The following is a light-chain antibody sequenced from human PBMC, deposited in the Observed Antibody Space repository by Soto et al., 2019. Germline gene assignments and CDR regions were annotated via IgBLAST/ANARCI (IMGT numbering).Light chain of an antibody. CDR3: SSFINGNNLG. J-gene: IGLJ1*01. CDR1: SSDIGGYNS. V-gene: IGLV2-8*01. Sequence: QSGLTQSPSASGSPGQSVTISCTGTSSDIGGYNSVSWYQQHPGKAPKVMIYDVTKRPSGVPDRFSGSKSGNTASLTVSALQSEDEADYYCSSFINGNNLGFGNETKV. CDR2: DVT.